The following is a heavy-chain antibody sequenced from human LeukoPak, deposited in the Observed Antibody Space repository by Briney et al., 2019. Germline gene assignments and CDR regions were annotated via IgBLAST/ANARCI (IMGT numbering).Heavy chain of an antibody. V-gene: IGHV3-74*01. CDR2: INTDETIT. D-gene: IGHD1-1*01. Sequence: SGESLRLSCAASGFTFRSYWMHWVRQAPGKGLVWVSRINTDETITTYADSVRGRFTISRDNAKNTLYLQMNSLRVDDTAVYYCARGSWNDRDLDYWGQGTLITVSS. CDR1: GFTFRSYW. CDR3: ARGSWNDRDLDY. J-gene: IGHJ4*02.